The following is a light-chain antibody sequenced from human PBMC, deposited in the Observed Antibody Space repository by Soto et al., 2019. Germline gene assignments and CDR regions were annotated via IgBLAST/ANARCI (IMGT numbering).Light chain of an antibody. V-gene: IGLV2-14*01. Sequence: QSVLTQPAAVSESPGQSITISCTGTSSDVGGYNYVSWYQQHPGKAPKLMIYDVSNRPSGVSNRFSGSKSGNTASLTISGLQAEDEADYYCSSYTSSSLYVFGIGTKVTVL. J-gene: IGLJ1*01. CDR3: SSYTSSSLYV. CDR2: DVS. CDR1: SSDVGGYNY.